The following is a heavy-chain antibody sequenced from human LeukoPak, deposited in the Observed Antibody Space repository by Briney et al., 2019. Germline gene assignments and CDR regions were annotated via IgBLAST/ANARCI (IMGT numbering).Heavy chain of an antibody. J-gene: IGHJ4*02. V-gene: IGHV1-18*01. CDR2: ITTYNGNT. CDR1: GYTFTSHP. Sequence: ASVKVSCKTSGYTFTSHPLTWVRQAPGQGLEWMGWITTYNGNTNYAQKLQGRVTITTDTSTSTAYMDLRGLRSDDTAVYFCARGYDYGDYVGDFDYWGQGTLVTVSS. D-gene: IGHD4-17*01. CDR3: ARGYDYGDYVGDFDY.